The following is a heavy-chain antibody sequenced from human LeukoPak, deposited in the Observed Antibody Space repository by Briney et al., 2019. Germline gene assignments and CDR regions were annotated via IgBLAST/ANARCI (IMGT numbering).Heavy chain of an antibody. D-gene: IGHD1-20*01. CDR3: ASSFRITGTTYYY. CDR2: VSSDGRIT. Sequence: GGSLRLSCSASGYTFSRFWMHGVRHVPGKGRVWVSGVSSDGRITNYADFVKGRFTVSRDTAKNTLSLQMDSLRADDTAIYYCASSFRITGTTYYYWGQGTLVTVSS. CDR1: GYTFSRFW. V-gene: IGHV3-74*01. J-gene: IGHJ4*02.